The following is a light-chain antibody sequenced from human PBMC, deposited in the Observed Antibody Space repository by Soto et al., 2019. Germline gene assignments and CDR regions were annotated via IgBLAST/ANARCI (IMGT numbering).Light chain of an antibody. J-gene: IGLJ1*01. V-gene: IGLV2-14*01. Sequence: QSALAQPASVSGSPGQSITISCSGSSIDVGDNNYVSWYQHHPGKAPKLIIYEVSNRPSGVSNRFSGSSSDNTASLTISGLLPDDEADYYCCSYAGNYVFGTGTKLTVL. CDR3: CSYAGNYV. CDR2: EVS. CDR1: SIDVGDNNY.